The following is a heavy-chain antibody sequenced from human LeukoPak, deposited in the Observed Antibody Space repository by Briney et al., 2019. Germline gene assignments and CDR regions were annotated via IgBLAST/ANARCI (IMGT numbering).Heavy chain of an antibody. CDR2: IYYSGST. Sequence: SETLSLTCSVSTYSISSGYYWGWIRQPPGKGLEWIGYIYYSGSTNYNPSLKSRVTISVDTSKNQFSLKLSSVTAADTAVYYCAREYTLYRSGWFLDYWGQGTVVTVSS. J-gene: IGHJ4*02. D-gene: IGHD6-19*01. CDR1: TYSISSGYY. CDR3: AREYTLYRSGWFLDY. V-gene: IGHV4-38-2*02.